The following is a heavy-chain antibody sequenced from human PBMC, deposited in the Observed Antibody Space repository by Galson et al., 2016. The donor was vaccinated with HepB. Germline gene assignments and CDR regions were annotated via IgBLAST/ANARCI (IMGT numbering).Heavy chain of an antibody. D-gene: IGHD4-17*01. CDR2: INSDGSST. J-gene: IGHJ4*02. Sequence: SLRLSCAASGFPFSNYWMHWVRQAPGKGPVWVSRINSDGSSTTYADSVKGRFTISRDNAKNTLYLQMNSLRPEDTALYYCAKDGGEDLTTAQPDYWGQGTLVTVSS. CDR3: AKDGGEDLTTAQPDY. CDR1: GFPFSNYW. V-gene: IGHV3-74*01.